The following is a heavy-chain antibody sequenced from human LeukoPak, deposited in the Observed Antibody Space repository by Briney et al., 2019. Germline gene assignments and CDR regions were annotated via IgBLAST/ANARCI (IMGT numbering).Heavy chain of an antibody. Sequence: GGSLRLSCAASGFTVSSNYMSWVRQAPGKGLEWVSVIYSAGSTYYSDSVKGRLTISTANSKNTLYLKMISRIASDHTLYYCARDAGGYGSESHHYYFDYWGQGTLVTVSS. CDR3: ARDAGGYGSESHHYYFDY. J-gene: IGHJ4*02. CDR2: IYSAGST. V-gene: IGHV3-53*01. D-gene: IGHD6-25*01. CDR1: GFTVSSNY.